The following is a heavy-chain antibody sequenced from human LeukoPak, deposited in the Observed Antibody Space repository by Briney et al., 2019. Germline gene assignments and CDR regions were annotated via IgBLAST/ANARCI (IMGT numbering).Heavy chain of an antibody. V-gene: IGHV3-21*01. Sequence: PGGSLRLSCAASGFTFSSYSMNWVRQAPGKGLEWVSSISSSSSYIYYADSVKGRLTISRDNAKNSLYLQMNSLRAEDTAVYYCARGGRGDFWSGYYYYMDVWGKGTTVTVSS. J-gene: IGHJ6*03. CDR1: GFTFSSYS. CDR2: ISSSSSYI. D-gene: IGHD3-3*01. CDR3: ARGGRGDFWSGYYYYMDV.